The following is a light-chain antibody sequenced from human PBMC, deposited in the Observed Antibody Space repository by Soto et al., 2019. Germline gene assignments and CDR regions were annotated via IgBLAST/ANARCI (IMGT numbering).Light chain of an antibody. Sequence: DIQMTQSPSTLSASVGDRVTITCRASQSISSWLAWYQQKPGKAPTLLIYKASSLESGVPSRFSGSGSGTEFTLTISSLQPDDFATYYCRQYNSYWWTFGQGTKVEIK. CDR2: KAS. CDR3: RQYNSYWWT. J-gene: IGKJ1*01. CDR1: QSISSW. V-gene: IGKV1-5*03.